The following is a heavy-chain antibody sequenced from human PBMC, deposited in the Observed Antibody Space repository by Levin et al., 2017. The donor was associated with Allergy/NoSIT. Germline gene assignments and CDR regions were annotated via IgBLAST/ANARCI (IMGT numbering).Heavy chain of an antibody. CDR1: GFTFDDFA. Sequence: SLKISCTASGFTFDDFAMHWVRQVPGKGLEWVSSISWNSGRIDYADFVKGRFTICRDNAKNSLYLQLDSLRVEDTALYYCATDTAFSGSSAEYFQYWGQGTLVTVSS. J-gene: IGHJ1*01. V-gene: IGHV3-9*01. CDR2: ISWNSGRI. CDR3: ATDTAFSGSSAEYFQY. D-gene: IGHD1-26*01.